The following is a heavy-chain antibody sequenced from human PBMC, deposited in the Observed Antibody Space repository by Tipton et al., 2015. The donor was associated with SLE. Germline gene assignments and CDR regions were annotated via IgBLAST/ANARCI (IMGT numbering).Heavy chain of an antibody. CDR3: AKNYRDCSSTSCLDAFDI. Sequence: SLRLSCAASGFTFSSYAMTWVRQAPGKGLEWVSGISGSGGSTYYADSVKGRFTVSRDNSKNTLYLQMNSLRAEDTAVYYCAKNYRDCSSTSCLDAFDIWGQGTMVTVSS. V-gene: IGHV3-23*01. J-gene: IGHJ3*02. CDR1: GFTFSSYA. D-gene: IGHD2-2*01. CDR2: ISGSGGST.